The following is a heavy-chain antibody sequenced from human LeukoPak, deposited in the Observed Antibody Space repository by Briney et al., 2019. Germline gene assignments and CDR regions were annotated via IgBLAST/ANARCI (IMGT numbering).Heavy chain of an antibody. CDR2: ISSSSSYI. CDR3: ASDPYSGNYGNYYYYYMDV. D-gene: IGHD1-26*01. Sequence: GGSLRLSCVASGFTFSSYSMNWVRQAPGKGLEWVSSISSSSSYIYYADSVKGRFTISRDNAKDSLYLQMNSLGPEDTAVYYCASDPYSGNYGNYYYYYMDVWGKGTTVTISS. J-gene: IGHJ6*03. CDR1: GFTFSSYS. V-gene: IGHV3-21*01.